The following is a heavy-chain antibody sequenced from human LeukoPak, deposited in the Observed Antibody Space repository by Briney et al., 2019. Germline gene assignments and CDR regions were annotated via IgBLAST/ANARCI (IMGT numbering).Heavy chain of an antibody. CDR1: GGSISSYY. D-gene: IGHD2-2*01. V-gene: IGHV4-59*08. J-gene: IGHJ5*02. Sequence: SETLSLTCTVSGGSISSYYWSWIRQPPGKGLEWIGYIYYSGTTNYNPSLESRVTISVDTSKNQFSLKLSSVTAADTAVYYCARRYQLDWFDPWGQGTLVTVSS. CDR2: IYYSGTT. CDR3: ARRYQLDWFDP.